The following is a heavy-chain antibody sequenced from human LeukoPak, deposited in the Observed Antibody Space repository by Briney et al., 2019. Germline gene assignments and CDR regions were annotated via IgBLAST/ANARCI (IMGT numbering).Heavy chain of an antibody. Sequence: GASVKVSRKASGYTFTSYAMNWVRQAPGQGLEWMGWINTNTGTPTYAQGFTGRFVFSLDTSVSTAYLQISSLKAEDTAVCYCARDIAVAGTENFDYWGQGTLVTVSS. J-gene: IGHJ4*02. V-gene: IGHV7-4-1*02. D-gene: IGHD6-19*01. CDR1: GYTFTSYA. CDR3: ARDIAVAGTENFDY. CDR2: INTNTGTP.